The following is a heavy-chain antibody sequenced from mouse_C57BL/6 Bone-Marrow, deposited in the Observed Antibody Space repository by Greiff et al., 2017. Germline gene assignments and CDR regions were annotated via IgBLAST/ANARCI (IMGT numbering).Heavy chain of an antibody. CDR2: ITHSGET. CDR3: AGDTHYYGYAMDY. Sequence: QVQLQQSGPGLVKPSQSLFLTCSITGFPITSGYYWIWIRQSPGKPLEWMGYITHSGETFYNPSLQSPISITRETSKNQFFLQLNSVTTEDTAMYYCAGDTHYYGYAMDYWGQGTSVTVSS. V-gene: IGHV12-3*01. D-gene: IGHD1-2*01. CDR1: GFPITSGYY. J-gene: IGHJ4*01.